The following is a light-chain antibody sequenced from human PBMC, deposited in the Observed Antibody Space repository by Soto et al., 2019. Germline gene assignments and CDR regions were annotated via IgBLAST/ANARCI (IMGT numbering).Light chain of an antibody. CDR2: EDD. V-gene: IGLV2-23*01. J-gene: IGLJ2*01. Sequence: QSVLTQPASVSGSPGQSITISCTGTSSDDGSYNLVSWYQQYPGKAPKLMIYEDDERPSGVSNRFSGSKSGNTASLTISGLQAEDEADHYCYSYAGSSTSVFGGGTKLTVL. CDR3: YSYAGSSTSV. CDR1: SSDDGSYNL.